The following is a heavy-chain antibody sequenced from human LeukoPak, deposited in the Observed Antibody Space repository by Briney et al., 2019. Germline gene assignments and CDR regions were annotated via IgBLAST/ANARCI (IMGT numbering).Heavy chain of an antibody. V-gene: IGHV3-23*01. CDR3: AKDGVLLRFLEWLFDY. CDR1: GFTLSSYA. J-gene: IGHJ4*02. Sequence: GGSLRLSCAASGFTLSSYAMSWVRQGPGKGLEWVSAISVSGNTYHADSVKGRFTISRDNSKNTLYLQMNSLRAEDTAVYYCAKDGVLLRFLEWLFDYWGQGTLVTVSS. D-gene: IGHD3-3*01. CDR2: ISVSGNT.